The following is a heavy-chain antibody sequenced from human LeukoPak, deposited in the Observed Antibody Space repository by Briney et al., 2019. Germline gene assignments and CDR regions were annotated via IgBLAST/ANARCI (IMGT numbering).Heavy chain of an antibody. CDR1: GFTFSDYY. CDR2: ISSSSSYT. J-gene: IGHJ5*02. D-gene: IGHD2-21*02. V-gene: IGHV3-11*06. Sequence: GGSLRLSCAASGFTFSDYYMSWIRQAPGKGLEWVSYISSSSSYTNYADSVKGRFTISRDNAKNSLYLQMNSLRAEDTAVYYCARLYCGGDYYWSSWFDPWGQGTLVTVSS. CDR3: ARLYCGGDYYWSSWFDP.